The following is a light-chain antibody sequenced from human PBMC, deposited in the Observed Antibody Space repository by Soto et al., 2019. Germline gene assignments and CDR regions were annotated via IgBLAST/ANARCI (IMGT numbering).Light chain of an antibody. CDR3: QVWDSVSDHYV. CDR1: NIESIN. CDR2: DDS. J-gene: IGLJ1*01. V-gene: IGLV3-21*02. Sequence: SYELTQRPSVSEAPGQTARMTCGVNNIESINVHWYQHKPGQAPVLVIYDDSDRPSGIAERFSGSNSGNTATLTISRVGAGDEAAYYCQVWDSVSDHYVFGSGTKVTVL.